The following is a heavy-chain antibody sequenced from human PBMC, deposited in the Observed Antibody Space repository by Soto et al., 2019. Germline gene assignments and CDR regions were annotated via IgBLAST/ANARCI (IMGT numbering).Heavy chain of an antibody. J-gene: IGHJ5*02. Sequence: QVQLQESGPGLVKPSQTLSLTCTVSGGSISSAGYYWSWIRQHPGKGLEWIGYIYYSASTYYKPSLKSRVTISLDTSKNQVSLRLTSVTAADTAVYYCARGPYSYGNRVLVPGWFDPWGQGTLVTVSS. V-gene: IGHV4-31*03. CDR2: IYYSAST. CDR3: ARGPYSYGNRVLVPGWFDP. D-gene: IGHD3-10*01. CDR1: GGSISSAGYY.